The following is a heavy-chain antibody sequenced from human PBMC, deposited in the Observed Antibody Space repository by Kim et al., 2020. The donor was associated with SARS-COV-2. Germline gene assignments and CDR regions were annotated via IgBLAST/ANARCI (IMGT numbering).Heavy chain of an antibody. J-gene: IGHJ6*02. V-gene: IGHV4-34*01. Sequence: SETLSLTCAVYGGSFSGYYWSWIRQPPGKGLEWIGEINHSGSTNYNPSLKSRVTISVDTSKNQFSLKLSSVTAADTAVYYCARGFRSGVAAPDQYYYGMDVWGQGTTVTVSS. CDR1: GGSFSGYY. CDR2: INHSGST. CDR3: ARGFRSGVAAPDQYYYGMDV. D-gene: IGHD3-10*01.